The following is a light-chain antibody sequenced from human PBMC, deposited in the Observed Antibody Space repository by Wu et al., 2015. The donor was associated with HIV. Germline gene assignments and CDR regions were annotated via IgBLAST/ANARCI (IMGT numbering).Light chain of an antibody. V-gene: IGKV3-15*01. Sequence: EIVMTQSPATLSVSPGERVTLSCRASQSVSSNLAWYQQKPGQAPRLLISGASTRATGIPARFSGSGSRTEFTLTISSLQSEDFAVYYCQQYNNWPLWTFGQGDQGGDQT. CDR2: GAS. J-gene: IGKJ1*01. CDR1: QSVSSN. CDR3: QQYNNWPLWT.